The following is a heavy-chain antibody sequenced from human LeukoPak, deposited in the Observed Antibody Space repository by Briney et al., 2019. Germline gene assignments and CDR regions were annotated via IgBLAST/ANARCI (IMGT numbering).Heavy chain of an antibody. V-gene: IGHV3-21*01. D-gene: IGHD3-10*01. CDR3: ARDLHGSGSPREYYFDY. J-gene: IGHJ4*02. CDR2: ISSSSSYI. CDR1: GFTFSSYS. Sequence: PGGSLRLSCAASGFTFSSYSMNWVRQAPGKGLEWVSSISSSSSYIYYADSVKGRFTISRDNAKNSLYLQMNSLRAEDTAVYYCARDLHGSGSPREYYFDYWGQGTLVTVSS.